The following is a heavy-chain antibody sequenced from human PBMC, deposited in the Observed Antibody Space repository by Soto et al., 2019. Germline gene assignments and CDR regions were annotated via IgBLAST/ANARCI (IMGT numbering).Heavy chain of an antibody. D-gene: IGHD6-19*01. CDR2: IQHDASNI. Sequence: QVQLVESGGGVVQTGGSLRLSCAASGFTFGDYSLHWVRQAPGKGMQWVAAIQHDASNIYYAESVKGRFTISRDNWKNTLPLQMSDLTAEDTALYYCVRVGWRYGWGNCMDGWGQGTTVTV. CDR1: GFTFGDYS. CDR3: VRVGWRYGWGNCMDG. J-gene: IGHJ6*02. V-gene: IGHV3-30-3*01.